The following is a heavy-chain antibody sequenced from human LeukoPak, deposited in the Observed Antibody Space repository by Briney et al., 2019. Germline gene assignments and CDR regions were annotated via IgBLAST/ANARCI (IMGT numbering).Heavy chain of an antibody. Sequence: NPSETLSLTCTVSGYSISSGYYWGWLRQPPGKGLEWIGNVYYTGSTIYNPSLKSRVTISVDTSKNHFSLKVNSVTAADMAVYYCARGYGGHWYFDLWGRGTLVTVSS. J-gene: IGHJ2*01. CDR1: GYSISSGYY. V-gene: IGHV4-61*03. CDR3: ARGYGGHWYFDL. CDR2: VYYTGST. D-gene: IGHD4-23*01.